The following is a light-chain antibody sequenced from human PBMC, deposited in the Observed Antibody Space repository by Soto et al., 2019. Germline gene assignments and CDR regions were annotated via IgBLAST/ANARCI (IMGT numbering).Light chain of an antibody. CDR1: SGHSTYA. CDR3: QTWGAGIRV. V-gene: IGLV4-69*01. CDR2: VNSDGGH. J-gene: IGLJ3*02. Sequence: QSVLSQSPSASASLGASVKLTCTLDSGHSTYAIAWHQQQPEKGPPYLMMVNSDGGHPKGDGIPDRFSGSSSGAERYLTISSLQSEDEADYYCQTWGAGIRVFGGGTKLTVL.